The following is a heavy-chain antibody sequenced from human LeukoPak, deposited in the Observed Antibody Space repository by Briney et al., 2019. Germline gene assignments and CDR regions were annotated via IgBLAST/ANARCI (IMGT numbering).Heavy chain of an antibody. Sequence: SETLSLTCAVSGGSISSGGYSWSWIRQPPGKGLEWIGYIYHSGSTYYSPSLKSRVTISVDRSKNQFSLKLSSVTAADTAVYYCARDYYDSSGYPAFDIWGQGTMVTVSS. CDR3: ARDYYDSSGYPAFDI. V-gene: IGHV4-30-2*01. CDR2: IYHSGST. D-gene: IGHD3-22*01. CDR1: GGSISSGGYS. J-gene: IGHJ3*02.